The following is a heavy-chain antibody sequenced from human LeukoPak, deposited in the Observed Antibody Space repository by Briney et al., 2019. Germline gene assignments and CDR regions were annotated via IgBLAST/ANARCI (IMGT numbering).Heavy chain of an antibody. V-gene: IGHV3-21*01. CDR1: GFTFSSYS. CDR2: ISSSSSYI. D-gene: IGHD6-13*01. Sequence: GGSLRLSCAASGFTFSSYSMNWVRQAPGKGLEWVSSISSSSSYIYYADSVKGRFTISRDNAKNSLYLQMNSLRAEDTAVYYCARGRLLPRIAAAGTLDYWGQGTLVTVSS. J-gene: IGHJ4*02. CDR3: ARGRLLPRIAAAGTLDY.